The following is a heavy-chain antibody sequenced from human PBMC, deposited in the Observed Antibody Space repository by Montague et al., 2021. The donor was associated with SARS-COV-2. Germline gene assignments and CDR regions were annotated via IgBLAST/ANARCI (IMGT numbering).Heavy chain of an antibody. CDR1: GFTFSSYS. Sequence: SLRLSCAASGFTFSSYSMNWARQAPGKGLEWVSSISTSSSHIYYADSVKGRFTISRDNAKNSLYLQMNSLRAEDTAVYYCANLYSYGSWGQGTLVTVSS. J-gene: IGHJ4*02. D-gene: IGHD5-18*01. CDR2: ISTSSSHI. V-gene: IGHV3-21*01. CDR3: ANLYSYGS.